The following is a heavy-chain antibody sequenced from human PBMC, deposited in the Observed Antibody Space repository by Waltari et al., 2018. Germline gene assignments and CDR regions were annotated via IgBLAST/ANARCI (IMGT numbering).Heavy chain of an antibody. D-gene: IGHD3-22*01. J-gene: IGHJ4*02. CDR1: GYTFANYG. CDR2: TNAYNGLT. Sequence: QVQLVQSGGEVKTPGASVKVSFKASGYTFANYGISWVRQAPGQGLEWLGWTNAYNGLTKYAQTVQDRATMTTDASASTAYMELRSLRSDDTAMYYCARTYYYDSRDFDYWGQGSLVTVSS. V-gene: IGHV1-18*04. CDR3: ARTYYYDSRDFDY.